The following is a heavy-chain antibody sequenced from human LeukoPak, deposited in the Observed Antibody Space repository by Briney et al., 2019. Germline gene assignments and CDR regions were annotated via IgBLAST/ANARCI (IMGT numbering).Heavy chain of an antibody. D-gene: IGHD3-22*01. CDR3: ARRGDDSSGYYSLDY. CDR1: GYSFTSYW. Sequence: GESLKISCQGSGYSFTSYWIAWVRQMPGKGLEWMGIMYLRDSIIRYSPSFQGQVTISADKSISTAYLQWRSLKASDTAMYYCARRGDDSSGYYSLDYWGQGTLVTVSS. CDR2: MYLRDSII. V-gene: IGHV5-51*01. J-gene: IGHJ4*02.